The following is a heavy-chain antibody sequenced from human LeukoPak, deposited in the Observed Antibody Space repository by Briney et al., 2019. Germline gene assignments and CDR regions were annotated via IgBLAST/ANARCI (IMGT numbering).Heavy chain of an antibody. J-gene: IGHJ6*02. CDR3: AKGLRGRYYYDSSGYTTPYYYYGMDV. Sequence: GGSLRLSCAASGFTFDDYAMHWVRQAPGKGLECVSGISWNSGSKGYADSVKGRFPISRDNAKNSLYLQMNSLRAEDTALYYCAKGLRGRYYYDSSGYTTPYYYYGMDVWGQGTTVTVSS. V-gene: IGHV3-9*01. CDR1: GFTFDDYA. D-gene: IGHD3-22*01. CDR2: ISWNSGSK.